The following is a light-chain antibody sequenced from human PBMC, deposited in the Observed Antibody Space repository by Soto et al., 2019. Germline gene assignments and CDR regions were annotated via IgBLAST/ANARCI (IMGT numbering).Light chain of an antibody. CDR2: EVS. CDR1: RSDIGVYNY. CDR3: CSYAGSYTSYV. V-gene: IGLV2-8*01. Sequence: QSVLTQPPSASGSPGQSVTISCTGTRSDIGVYNYVSWYQQHPGKAPKLMLYEVSKRPSGVPDRFSGSKSGNTASLTVSGLQAEDEADYYCCSYAGSYTSYVFGTGTKLTVL. J-gene: IGLJ1*01.